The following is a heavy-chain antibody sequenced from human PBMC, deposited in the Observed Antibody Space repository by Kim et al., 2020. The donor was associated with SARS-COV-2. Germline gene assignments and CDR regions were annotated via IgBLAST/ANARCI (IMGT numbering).Heavy chain of an antibody. D-gene: IGHD4-17*01. CDR1: GGSISSYY. V-gene: IGHV4-59*01. J-gene: IGHJ3*02. CDR3: ARPNDYGDYVWAFDI. Sequence: SETLSLTCTVSGGSISSYYWSWIRQPPGKGLEWIGYIYYSGSTNYNPSLKSRVTISVDTSKNQFSLKLSSVTAADTAVYYCARPNDYGDYVWAFDIWGQGTMVTVSS. CDR2: IYYSGST.